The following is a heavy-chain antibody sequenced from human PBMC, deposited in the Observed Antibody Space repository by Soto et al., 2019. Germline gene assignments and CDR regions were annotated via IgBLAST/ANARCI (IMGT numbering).Heavy chain of an antibody. J-gene: IGHJ5*02. CDR1: GGSISSGGYS. Sequence: SETLSLTCAVSGGSISSGGYSWSWIRQPPGKGLEWIGYIYHSGSTYYNPSLKSRVTISVDRSKNQFSLKLSSVTAADTAVYYCAKTTYYDFWSGPNWFDPWGQGTLVTVSS. CDR3: AKTTYYDFWSGPNWFDP. V-gene: IGHV4-30-2*01. CDR2: IYHSGST. D-gene: IGHD3-3*01.